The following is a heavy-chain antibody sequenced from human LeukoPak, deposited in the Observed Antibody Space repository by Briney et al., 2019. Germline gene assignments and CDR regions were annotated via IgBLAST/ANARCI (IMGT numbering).Heavy chain of an antibody. Sequence: SETLSLTCAVYGGSFSGYYWSWIRQPPGKGLEWIGEINHSGSTNYNLSLKSRVTISVDTSKNQFSLKLSSVTAADTAVYYCARLGWRFDYWGQGTLVTVSS. D-gene: IGHD2-15*01. CDR3: ARLGWRFDY. CDR1: GGSFSGYY. CDR2: INHSGST. J-gene: IGHJ4*02. V-gene: IGHV4-34*01.